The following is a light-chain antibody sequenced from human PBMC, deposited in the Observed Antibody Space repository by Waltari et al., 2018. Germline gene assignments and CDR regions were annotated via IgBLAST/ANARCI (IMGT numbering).Light chain of an antibody. CDR1: TGAVTATYY. CDR3: LLYYRGSWV. J-gene: IGLJ2*01. CDR2: STS. V-gene: IGLV7-43*01. Sequence: QTVVTQEPSLTVSPGGTVTLTCASSTGAVTATYYANWFQQKPGQSPTSLIYSTSEKHSWTPARFSGSLLGGKATLTLSGVRPEDEADYYCLLYYRGSWVFGGGTKLTVL.